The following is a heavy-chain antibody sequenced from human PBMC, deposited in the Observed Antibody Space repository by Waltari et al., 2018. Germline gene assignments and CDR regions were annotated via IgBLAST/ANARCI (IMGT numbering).Heavy chain of an antibody. V-gene: IGHV3-15*01. CDR1: RSTVWNVF. CDR3: AAPGEGIRGAQPFDY. J-gene: IGHJ4*02. CDR2: SKRNIEGGPP. Sequence: EVQLAESGGGLVKPGGSLGRSCAACRSTVWNVFMSGARQAPGKGLDWVGRSKRNIEGGPPDYAAPVKGRFTISRDDSKNTVYLQVDSLRTEDTAVYYCAAPGEGIRGAQPFDYWGQGTLVTVSS.